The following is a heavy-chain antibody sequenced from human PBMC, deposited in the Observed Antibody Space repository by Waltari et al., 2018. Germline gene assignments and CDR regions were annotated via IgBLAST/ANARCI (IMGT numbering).Heavy chain of an antibody. CDR3: AKVDNVGLNNY. V-gene: IGHV3-53*01. J-gene: IGHJ4*02. CDR1: GFTVGNNF. CDR2: SYSGGST. Sequence: EVQLVESGGDLIQPGVSLRLSCAASGFTVGNNFMGWVRQAPGKGLEWVSVSYSGGSTNYIDSVRGRFTISRDSSKNTLYLQMNSVRAEDTAVYYCAKVDNVGLNNYWGQGTLVTVSS. D-gene: IGHD1-1*01.